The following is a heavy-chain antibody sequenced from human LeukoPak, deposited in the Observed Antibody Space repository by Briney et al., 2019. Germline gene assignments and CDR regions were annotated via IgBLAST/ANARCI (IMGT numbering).Heavy chain of an antibody. Sequence: GGSLRLSCAASGFTFSHYLMHWVRQAPGKGLVWVSRINSDESNTNSYADSVKGRFIISRDNAKNTLYIQMNSLRAEDTAVYFCGRGGNGIDIWGQGTTVIVSS. D-gene: IGHD2-8*01. J-gene: IGHJ3*02. CDR2: INSDESNT. CDR3: GRGGNGIDI. CDR1: GFTFSHYL. V-gene: IGHV3-74*01.